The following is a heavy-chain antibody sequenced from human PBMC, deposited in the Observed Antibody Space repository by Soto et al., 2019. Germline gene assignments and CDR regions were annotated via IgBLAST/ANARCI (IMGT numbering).Heavy chain of an antibody. J-gene: IGHJ6*02. Sequence: GESLKISCKGSGYSFTLYWIGWVRQMPGKGLEWMGIIYPGDSDTRYSPSFQGQVTISADKSISTAYLQWSSLKASDTAMYYCARQKGSGSPDYYYGMDVWGQGTTVTVS. CDR2: IYPGDSDT. D-gene: IGHD1-26*01. V-gene: IGHV5-51*01. CDR3: ARQKGSGSPDYYYGMDV. CDR1: GYSFTLYW.